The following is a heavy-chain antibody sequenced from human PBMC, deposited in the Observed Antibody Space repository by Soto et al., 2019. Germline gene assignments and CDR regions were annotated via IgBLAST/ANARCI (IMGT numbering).Heavy chain of an antibody. J-gene: IGHJ4*02. CDR1: GFSFSSYG. D-gene: IGHD3-3*01. V-gene: IGHV3-33*01. Sequence: QVQLVESGGGVVQPGRSLRLSCAASGFSFSSYGMHWVRQAPGKGLEWLAVIWFDGSRKNHADSVKGRFTISRDNSKNTLYLQMNSLRAEATAVYYCARSNYDFWSGYYYPDYWGQGTLVTVSS. CDR2: IWFDGSRK. CDR3: ARSNYDFWSGYYYPDY.